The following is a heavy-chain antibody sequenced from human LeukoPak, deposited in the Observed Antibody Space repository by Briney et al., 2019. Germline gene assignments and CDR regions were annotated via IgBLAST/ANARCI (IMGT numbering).Heavy chain of an antibody. CDR3: ARAGLGYSYGFDY. V-gene: IGHV4-4*07. D-gene: IGHD5-18*01. Sequence: PSETLSLTCSVSGDSISRDYWSWVRQPAGKGLEWIGRVYTSGSTNYKTSLKSRVTMSVDPSKNQFSLKLSSVTAADTAVYYCARAGLGYSYGFDYWGQGTLVAVSS. CDR1: GDSISRDY. CDR2: VYTSGST. J-gene: IGHJ4*02.